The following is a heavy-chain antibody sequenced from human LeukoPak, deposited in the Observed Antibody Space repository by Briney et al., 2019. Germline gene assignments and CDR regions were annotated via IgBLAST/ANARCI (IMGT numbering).Heavy chain of an antibody. V-gene: IGHV1-18*01. D-gene: IGHD3-3*01. J-gene: IGHJ1*01. CDR3: ARAFYRFSEYFQH. Sequence: ASVKVSCKASGYTFTSYDINWVRQATGQGLEWMGWISAYNGNTSYAQKLQGRVTMTTDTSTSTAYMELRSLRSDDTAVYYCARAFYRFSEYFQHWGQGTLVTVSS. CDR1: GYTFTSYD. CDR2: ISAYNGNT.